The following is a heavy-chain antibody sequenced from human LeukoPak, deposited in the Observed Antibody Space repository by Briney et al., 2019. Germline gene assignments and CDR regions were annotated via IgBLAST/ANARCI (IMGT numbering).Heavy chain of an antibody. CDR1: GGSISSYY. D-gene: IGHD3-9*01. V-gene: IGHV4-59*01. CDR3: ARAARLVKNYYYYYVDV. Sequence: SETLSLTCTVSGGSISSYYWSWIRQPPGKGLGWIGYIYYSGSTNYNPSLKSRVTISVDTSKNQFSLKLSSVTAADTAVYYCARAARLVKNYYYYYVDVWGKGTTVTVSS. CDR2: IYYSGST. J-gene: IGHJ6*03.